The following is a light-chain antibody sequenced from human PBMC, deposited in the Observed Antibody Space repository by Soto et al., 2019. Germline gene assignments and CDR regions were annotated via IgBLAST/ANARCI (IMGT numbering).Light chain of an antibody. Sequence: EIVRTQSPATLSVSTGERATLSCRASQSVGRNLAWYQQKPGQAPRLLIYGASTRATGIPARFSGSGSGTEFTLTISSLQSEDFAIYFCQQYNNWPPDRTFGQGTKVEIK. V-gene: IGKV3-15*01. CDR3: QQYNNWPPDRT. CDR1: QSVGRN. J-gene: IGKJ1*01. CDR2: GAS.